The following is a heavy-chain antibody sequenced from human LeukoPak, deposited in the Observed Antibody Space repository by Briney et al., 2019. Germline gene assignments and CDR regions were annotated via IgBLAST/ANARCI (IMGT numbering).Heavy chain of an antibody. CDR3: TTYDSWSVLSAFDY. J-gene: IGHJ4*02. D-gene: IGHD3-3*01. CDR2: IKSKTDGGAT. CDR1: GFTFSKAW. V-gene: IGHV3-15*01. Sequence: EAGRCLRPSCAAAGFTFSKAWMRSVRLAAGKWRGWVGCIKSKTDGGATDYAAPVKGRFTISRDDSTNTLYLQMNSLKTEDTAAYYCTTYDSWSVLSAFDYWGQGTLVTASS.